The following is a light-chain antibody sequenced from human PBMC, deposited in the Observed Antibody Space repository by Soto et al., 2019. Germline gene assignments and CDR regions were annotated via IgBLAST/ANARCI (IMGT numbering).Light chain of an antibody. J-gene: IGLJ2*01. V-gene: IGLV7-46*01. CDR1: TGAVTSGHY. CDR3: LLSYSGAVGPVV. CDR2: DTS. Sequence: QAVVTQEPSLTVSPGGTVTLTCGSSTGAVTSGHYPYWFQQKPGQAPRTLIYDTSNKHSWTPARFSGSLLGGKAALTLSGAQPEDEAEYYCLLSYSGAVGPVVFGGGTKLTVL.